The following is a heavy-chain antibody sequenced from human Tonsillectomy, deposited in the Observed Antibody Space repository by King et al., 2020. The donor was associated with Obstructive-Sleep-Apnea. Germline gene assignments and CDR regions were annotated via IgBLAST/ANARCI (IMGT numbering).Heavy chain of an antibody. Sequence: QLVQSGGGLVQPGGSLRLSCAASGFTVSSNYMNWVRQAPGKGLEWVSIIYSGGSTYYADSVKGRFTISRDNSKNTLYLQMNSLRAEDTAVYYCARDDIVIVPTGMSRDGEYYSYGMDVWGQGTTVTVSS. V-gene: IGHV3-66*01. CDR2: IYSGGST. J-gene: IGHJ6*02. CDR1: GFTVSSNY. D-gene: IGHD2-2*01. CDR3: ARDDIVIVPTGMSRDGEYYSYGMDV.